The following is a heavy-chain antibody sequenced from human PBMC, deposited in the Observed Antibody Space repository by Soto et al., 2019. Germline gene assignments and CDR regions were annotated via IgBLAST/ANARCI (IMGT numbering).Heavy chain of an antibody. V-gene: IGHV5-51*01. Sequence: GESLKISCKGSGYSFTSYWIGWVRQMPGKGLEWMGIIYPGDSDTRYSPSFQGQVTISADKSISTAYLQWSSLKASDTAMYYCARQGGPGIAVAGTPPSYYYYGMDVWDQGTTVTVSS. CDR1: GYSFTSYW. CDR3: ARQGGPGIAVAGTPPSYYYYGMDV. D-gene: IGHD6-19*01. J-gene: IGHJ6*02. CDR2: IYPGDSDT.